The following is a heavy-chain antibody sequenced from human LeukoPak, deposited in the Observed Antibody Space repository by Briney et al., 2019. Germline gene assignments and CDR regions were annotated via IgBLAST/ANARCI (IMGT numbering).Heavy chain of an antibody. CDR2: FYPDDSDT. V-gene: IGHV5-51*01. J-gene: IGHJ4*02. CDR1: GYGFTDYW. D-gene: IGHD1-7*01. Sequence: GESLKISGKGSGYGFTDYWIGWVRQMPGKGLEWMGIFYPDDSDTRYNPSFQGQVTISADKSISTAYLQWSSLKASDTAMYYCARRKNYYFDYWGQGTLVTVSS. CDR3: ARRKNYYFDY.